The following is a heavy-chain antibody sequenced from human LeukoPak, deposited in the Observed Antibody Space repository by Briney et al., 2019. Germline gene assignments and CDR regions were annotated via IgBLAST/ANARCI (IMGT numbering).Heavy chain of an antibody. CDR3: ARPLLVGVRGNFDY. CDR2: INHSGST. J-gene: IGHJ4*02. Sequence: SETLSLTRAVYGGSFSGYYWSWIRQPPGKGLEWIGEINHSGSTNYNPSLKSRVTISVDTSRNQFSLKLSSVTAADTAVYYCARPLLVGVRGNFDYWGQGTLVTVSS. D-gene: IGHD3-10*02. CDR1: GGSFSGYY. V-gene: IGHV4-34*01.